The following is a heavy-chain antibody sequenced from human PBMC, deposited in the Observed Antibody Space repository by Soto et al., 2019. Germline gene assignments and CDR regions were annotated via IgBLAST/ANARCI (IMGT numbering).Heavy chain of an antibody. D-gene: IGHD6-19*01. Sequence: QVQLQQWGAGLLKPSETLSLTCAVYGGSFSGYYWSWIRQPPGKGLEWIGDINHSGSTNYNPSLKSRVTISVDTSKNQFSLKLSSVTAADTAVYYCARPSGWYGKTAFDIWGQGTMVTVSS. CDR2: INHSGST. CDR1: GGSFSGYY. V-gene: IGHV4-34*01. J-gene: IGHJ3*02. CDR3: ARPSGWYGKTAFDI.